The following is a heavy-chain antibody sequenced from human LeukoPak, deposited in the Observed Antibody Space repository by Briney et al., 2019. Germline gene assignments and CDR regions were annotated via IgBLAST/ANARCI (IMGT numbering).Heavy chain of an antibody. CDR2: IYYSGST. D-gene: IGHD1-1*01. CDR3: ARHPGGATGGAFDI. Sequence: SETLSLTCTVSGGSISSYYWGWIRQPPGKGLEWIGSIYYSGSTYYNPSLKSRVTISVDTSKNQFSLKLSSVTAADTAVYYCARHPGGATGGAFDIWGQGTMVTVSS. J-gene: IGHJ3*02. CDR1: GGSISSYY. V-gene: IGHV4-39*01.